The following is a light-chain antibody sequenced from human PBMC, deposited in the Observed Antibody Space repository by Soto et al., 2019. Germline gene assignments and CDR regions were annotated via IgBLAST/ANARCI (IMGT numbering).Light chain of an antibody. J-gene: IGKJ4*01. CDR1: QGVGTD. Sequence: DMVMTQSPDTPSLSPGERATLSCRASQGVGTDLAWYQLRPGQVPRLLIYGSSTRATGVPARFSGSGSGTDFTLTISSLQSEDCAVYSCQHYNHWPLTFGGGTKVDIK. CDR2: GSS. CDR3: QHYNHWPLT. V-gene: IGKV3-15*01.